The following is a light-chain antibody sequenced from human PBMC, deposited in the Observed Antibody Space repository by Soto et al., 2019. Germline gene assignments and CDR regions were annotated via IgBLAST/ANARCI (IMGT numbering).Light chain of an antibody. V-gene: IGLV2-14*01. Sequence: SAVPQPASAFGSPGQSITISCAGSSSDFGGYNYVSWYQQHPGKAPKLMIYDVSNRPSGVSNRFSGSKSGNTASLTISGLQAEDEADYYCSSYTSSSTHYVFGTGTKVTVL. CDR3: SSYTSSSTHYV. CDR1: SSDFGGYNY. J-gene: IGLJ1*01. CDR2: DVS.